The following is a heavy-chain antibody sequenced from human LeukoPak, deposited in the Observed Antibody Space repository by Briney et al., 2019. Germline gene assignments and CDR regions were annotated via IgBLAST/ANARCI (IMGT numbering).Heavy chain of an antibody. Sequence: GGSLRLSCAASGFTFSSYWMHWVRQAPGKGLVCVSRINSDGSSTSYADSVKGRFTISRDNAKNTLYLQMNSLRAEDTAVYYCARVLTMIVVAPGYWGQGTLVTVSS. D-gene: IGHD3-22*01. J-gene: IGHJ4*02. CDR2: INSDGSST. V-gene: IGHV3-74*01. CDR1: GFTFSSYW. CDR3: ARVLTMIVVAPGY.